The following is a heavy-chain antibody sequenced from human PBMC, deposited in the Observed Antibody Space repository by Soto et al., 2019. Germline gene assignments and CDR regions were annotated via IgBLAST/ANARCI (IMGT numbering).Heavy chain of an antibody. Sequence: ASVKVSCKASGYTFTSYYMHWVRQAPGQGLEWMGIINPSGGSTSYAQKFQGRVTMTRDTSTSTVYMELSSLRSEDTAVYYCARGGTRYCSGGSCIPFNWFDPWGQGTLVTSPQ. CDR3: ARGGTRYCSGGSCIPFNWFDP. V-gene: IGHV1-46*01. D-gene: IGHD2-15*01. CDR1: GYTFTSYY. CDR2: INPSGGST. J-gene: IGHJ5*02.